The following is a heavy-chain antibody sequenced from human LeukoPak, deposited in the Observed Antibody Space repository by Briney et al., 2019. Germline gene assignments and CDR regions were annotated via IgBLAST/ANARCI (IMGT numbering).Heavy chain of an antibody. CDR3: ARVGDYGSGFDF. V-gene: IGHV3-7*01. CDR2: IKQDGSEK. Sequence: PGGSLRLSCAASEFTFSTYWMSWVRQAPGKGLEWVADIKQDGSEKYYVDSVKGRFTISRQNAKNSLFLRMNSLRAEDTAVYYCARVGDYGSGFDFWGQGTLVTVSS. J-gene: IGHJ4*02. D-gene: IGHD3-10*01. CDR1: EFTFSTYW.